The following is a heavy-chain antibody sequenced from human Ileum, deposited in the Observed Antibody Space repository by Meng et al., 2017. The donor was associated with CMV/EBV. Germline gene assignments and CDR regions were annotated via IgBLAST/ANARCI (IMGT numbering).Heavy chain of an antibody. J-gene: IGHJ6*02. CDR3: ARDHICRYCSSTSCYTCSYYYYGMDV. CDR1: GGSISSSSYY. CDR2: IYYSGST. V-gene: IGHV4-39*07. Sequence: SETLSLTCTVSGGSISSSSYYWGWIRQPPGKGLEWIGGIYYSGSTYYNPSLKSRVTISVDTSKHQFSLKLSSVTAADTAVYYCARDHICRYCSSTSCYTCSYYYYGMDVWGQGTTVTVSS. D-gene: IGHD2-2*02.